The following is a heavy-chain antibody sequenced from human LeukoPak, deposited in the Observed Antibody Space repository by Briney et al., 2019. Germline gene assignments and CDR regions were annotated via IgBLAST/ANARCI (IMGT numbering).Heavy chain of an antibody. J-gene: IGHJ4*02. CDR1: GFTFDDYA. CDR2: ISWNSGSI. Sequence: GGSLRLSCAASGFTFDDYAMHWVQQAPGKGLEWVSGISWNSGSIGYADSVKGRFTISRDNAKNSLYLQMNSLRAEDTAVYYCARGGGYCSGGSCYEYWGQGTLVTVSS. CDR3: ARGGGYCSGGSCYEY. D-gene: IGHD2-15*01. V-gene: IGHV3-9*01.